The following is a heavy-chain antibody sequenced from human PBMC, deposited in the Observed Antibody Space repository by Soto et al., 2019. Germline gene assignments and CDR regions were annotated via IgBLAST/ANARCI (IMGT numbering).Heavy chain of an antibody. V-gene: IGHV3-7*01. CDR1: GFTFSSYR. CDR3: ARTGDGHHDFLDY. J-gene: IGHJ4*02. CDR2: INQDGNED. Sequence: GGSLRLLSAASGFTFSSYRMNWVRQAPGKGLEWVANINQDGNEDNLLDSVKGRFTISRDNAKNSLFLQMNSLRVDDTAVYYCARTGDGHHDFLDYWGQGALVTVSS. D-gene: IGHD1-1*01.